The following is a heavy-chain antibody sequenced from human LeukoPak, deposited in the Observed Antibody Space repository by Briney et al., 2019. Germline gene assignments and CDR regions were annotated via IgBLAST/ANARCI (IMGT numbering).Heavy chain of an antibody. CDR1: GFTFSTYA. Sequence: GGSLRLSCAASGFTFSTYAMSWVRQAPGKGLEWVSLISGSGGGTYYANSVKGRFTISRDNSKNTLYLQMDSLRTEDTAAYYCAKERATTTTFDYWGQGTLITVSS. J-gene: IGHJ4*02. V-gene: IGHV3-23*01. CDR2: ISGSGGGT. CDR3: AKERATTTTFDY. D-gene: IGHD1-26*01.